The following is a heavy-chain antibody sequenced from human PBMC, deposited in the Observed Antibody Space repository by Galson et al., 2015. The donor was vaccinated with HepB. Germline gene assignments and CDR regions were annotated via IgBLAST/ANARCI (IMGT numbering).Heavy chain of an antibody. Sequence: SVKVSCKASGYTFTGYYMHWVRQAPGQGLEWMGWINPNSGGTNYAQKFQGRVTMTRDTSISTAYMELSRLRFDDTAVYYCARSRALYCSSTSCYQERGAWFDPWGQGTLVTVSS. CDR3: ARSRALYCSSTSCYQERGAWFDP. V-gene: IGHV1-2*02. J-gene: IGHJ5*02. CDR2: INPNSGGT. CDR1: GYTFTGYY. D-gene: IGHD2-2*01.